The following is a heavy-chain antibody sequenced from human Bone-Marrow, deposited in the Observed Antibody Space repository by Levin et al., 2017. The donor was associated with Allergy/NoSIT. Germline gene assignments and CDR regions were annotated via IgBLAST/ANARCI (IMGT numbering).Heavy chain of an antibody. J-gene: IGHJ4*02. V-gene: IGHV2-5*02. D-gene: IGHD6-13*01. Sequence: KASGPTLVKPTQTLTLTCTFSGFSLSTSGVGVGWIRQPPGKALEWLALIYWDDDKRYNPSLESRLTITKDTSKNQVVLTMTNMDPVDTATYYCAHSIATAGRRLFDYWGQGTLVTVSS. CDR2: IYWDDDK. CDR3: AHSIATAGRRLFDY. CDR1: GFSLSTSGVG.